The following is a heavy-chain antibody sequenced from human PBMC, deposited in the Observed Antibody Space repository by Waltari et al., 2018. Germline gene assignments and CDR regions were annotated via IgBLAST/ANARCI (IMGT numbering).Heavy chain of an antibody. Sequence: EVQLVQSGAEVKKPGESLKISCKGSGYSFNTYWIGWVRQMPGKGLEWIGIIYPGDSDTRDSPSFQGQVTISADKSSSITYVQWSSLKASDTAMYYCARQTTVRASWENLDYWGQGTQVTVSS. CDR3: ARQTTVRASWENLDY. CDR2: IYPGDSDT. J-gene: IGHJ4*02. CDR1: GYSFNTYW. V-gene: IGHV5-51*01. D-gene: IGHD2-2*01.